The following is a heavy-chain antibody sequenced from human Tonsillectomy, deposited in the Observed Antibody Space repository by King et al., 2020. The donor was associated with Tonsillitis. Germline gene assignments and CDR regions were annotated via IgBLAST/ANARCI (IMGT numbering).Heavy chain of an antibody. CDR3: ARDIAVAGTNWFDP. V-gene: IGHV1-69*01. D-gene: IGHD6-19*01. CDR1: GGTFSSYA. J-gene: IGHJ5*02. Sequence: VQLVESGAEVKKPGSSVKVSCKASGGTFSSYAISWVRQAPGQGLEWMGGIIPIFGTANYAQKFQGRVMITADESTSTAYMELSSLRSEDTAVYYWARDIAVAGTNWFDPWGQGTLVTVSS. CDR2: IIPIFGTA.